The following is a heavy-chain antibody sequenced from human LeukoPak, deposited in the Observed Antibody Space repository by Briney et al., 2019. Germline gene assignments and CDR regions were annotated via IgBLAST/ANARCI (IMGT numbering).Heavy chain of an antibody. CDR3: ATSIAVANDY. J-gene: IGHJ4*02. Sequence: GGSLRLSCAASGFTFSSYSMNWVRQAPGKGLEWVSSISSSSSYIYYADSVKGRFTISRDNAKNSLFLQMNSLRAEDTAVYFCATSIAVANDYWGQGTLVTVSS. V-gene: IGHV3-21*01. CDR2: ISSSSSYI. CDR1: GFTFSSYS. D-gene: IGHD6-19*01.